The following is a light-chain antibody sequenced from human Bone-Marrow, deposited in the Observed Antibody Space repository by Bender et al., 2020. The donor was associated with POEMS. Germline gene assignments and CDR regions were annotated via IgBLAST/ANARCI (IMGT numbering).Light chain of an antibody. CDR3: ASWDDSLNGWV. V-gene: IGLV1-47*01. J-gene: IGLJ3*02. CDR2: RNN. Sequence: QSMLTQPPSASGTPGQRVTISCSGSNSNIGSSYVYWYQQLPGTAPKLLIYRNNQRPSGVPDRFSGSKSGPSGSLAISGLQSEDEADYYCASWDDSLNGWVFGGGTRLTVL. CDR1: NSNIGSSY.